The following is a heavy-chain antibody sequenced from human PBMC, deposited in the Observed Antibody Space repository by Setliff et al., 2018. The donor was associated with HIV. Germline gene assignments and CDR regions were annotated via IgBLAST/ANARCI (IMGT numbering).Heavy chain of an antibody. J-gene: IGHJ3*02. D-gene: IGHD3-22*01. V-gene: IGHV5-51*01. CDR3: ARHSHYDRSGYYYHKMPDDAFDI. CDR2: IYPGDPDT. Sequence: GESLKISCRGSGYKFTGYWIGWARQMPGKSLEWMGIIYPGDPDTRYSPSFQGQVTISTDKSISTAFLQWSSLKASDTAMYYCARHSHYDRSGYYYHKMPDDAFDIWGLGTMVTVSS. CDR1: GYKFTGYW.